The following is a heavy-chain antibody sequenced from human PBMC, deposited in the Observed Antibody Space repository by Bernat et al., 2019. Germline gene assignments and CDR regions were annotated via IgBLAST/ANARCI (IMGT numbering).Heavy chain of an antibody. Sequence: QVQLQESGPGLVKPSETLSLTCTVSGDSVNSGSCYWSWIRQPPGKGLEWIGYVSYRGSTNYNPSLKNRVTISADTSKNQFSRKLSSVTAADTAVYYCARDNGIVGAAWYFDLWGRGTLVSVSS. CDR1: GDSVNSGSCY. D-gene: IGHD1-26*01. CDR2: VSYRGST. CDR3: ARDNGIVGAAWYFDL. V-gene: IGHV4-61*01. J-gene: IGHJ2*01.